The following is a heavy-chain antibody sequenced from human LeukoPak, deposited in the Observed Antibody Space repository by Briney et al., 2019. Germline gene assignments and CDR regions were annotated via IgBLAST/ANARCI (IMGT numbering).Heavy chain of an antibody. D-gene: IGHD6-6*01. CDR1: GGSISTYY. CDR3: ARGGAARLHFQN. Sequence: SETLSLTCTVSGGSISTYYWNWIRQPPGKGLEWIGYIYHSGSTNYNPSLQSRVTISVDTSKNQFSLNLDSVTAADTAVYYCARGGAARLHFQNWGQGTLVTVSS. V-gene: IGHV4-59*01. CDR2: IYHSGST. J-gene: IGHJ1*01.